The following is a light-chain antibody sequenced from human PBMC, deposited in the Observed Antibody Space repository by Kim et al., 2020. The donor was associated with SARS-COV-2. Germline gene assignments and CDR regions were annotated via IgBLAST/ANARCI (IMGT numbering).Light chain of an antibody. V-gene: IGKV3-20*01. CDR3: QQYENSPWL. CDR1: YDITSGQ. Sequence: SSPGERVTLACRASYDITSGQIAWFQHKPAQAPRLLIYGVSIRTTGIPDRFSGSGSGTDFSLIISNLEPEDSGTYYCQQYENSPWLFGQGTTVEV. CDR2: GVS. J-gene: IGKJ2*01.